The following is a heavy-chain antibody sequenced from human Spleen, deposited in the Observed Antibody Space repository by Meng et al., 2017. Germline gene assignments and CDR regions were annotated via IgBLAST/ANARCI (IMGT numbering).Heavy chain of an antibody. CDR2: IDPKSGDT. CDR1: GYNFPDYW. J-gene: IGHJ1*01. CDR3: ARLRDTSGWPEHFQH. D-gene: IGHD6-19*01. Sequence: ASVKVSCKPSGYNFPDYWLHWVRRAPGQGLEWMGRIDPKSGDTHYAQRFQGRVTMTGDTSISTAYMELIRLTSDDTAVYYCARLRDTSGWPEHFQHWGQGTLVTVSS. V-gene: IGHV1-2*06.